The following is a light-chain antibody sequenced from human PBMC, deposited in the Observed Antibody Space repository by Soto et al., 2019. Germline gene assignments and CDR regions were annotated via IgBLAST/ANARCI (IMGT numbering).Light chain of an antibody. CDR2: DAS. V-gene: IGKV1-5*01. CDR1: QSISSW. J-gene: IGKJ1*01. CDR3: QQYNSYSGT. Sequence: DIQMTQSPSTLSASVGDRVTITCRASQSISSWLAWYQQKPGKAPKLLIYDASSLESGVPSRFSGSGSGTEFTLTISRLQADDFATYSCQQYNSYSGTFGQGTKV.